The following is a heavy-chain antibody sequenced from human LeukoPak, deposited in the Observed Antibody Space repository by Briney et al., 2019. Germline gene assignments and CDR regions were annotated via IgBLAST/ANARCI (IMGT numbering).Heavy chain of an antibody. CDR2: INPRGGST. CDR3: ARDRGYCSSTSCPYYYYYYGMDV. D-gene: IGHD2-2*01. Sequence: ASVKVSCKASGYTFTSYYMHWVRQAPGQGLEWMGIINPRGGSTRYAQKFQGRVTMTRDTSTSTVYMELSSLRSEDTAVYYCARDRGYCSSTSCPYYYYYYGMDVWGQGTTVTVSS. CDR1: GYTFTSYY. J-gene: IGHJ6*02. V-gene: IGHV1-46*01.